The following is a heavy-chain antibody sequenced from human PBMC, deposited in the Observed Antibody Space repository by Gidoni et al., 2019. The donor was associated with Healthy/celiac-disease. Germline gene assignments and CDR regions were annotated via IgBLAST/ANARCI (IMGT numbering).Heavy chain of an antibody. Sequence: QVQLVQSGAEVKKPGSSVKVSCKASGGTFSSYTISWVRQAPGQGLEWMGRIIPILGIANYAQKFQGRVTITADKSTSTAYMELSSLRSEDTAVYYCARTVGATLDAFDIWGQGTMVTVSS. V-gene: IGHV1-69*02. D-gene: IGHD1-26*01. CDR1: GGTFSSYT. J-gene: IGHJ3*02. CDR3: ARTVGATLDAFDI. CDR2: IIPILGIA.